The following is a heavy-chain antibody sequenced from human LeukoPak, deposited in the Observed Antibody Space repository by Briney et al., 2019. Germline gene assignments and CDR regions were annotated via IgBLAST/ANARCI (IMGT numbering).Heavy chain of an antibody. D-gene: IGHD3-22*01. CDR3: ARRGGSTMIQSYWYFDL. CDR1: GYTFTGYY. V-gene: IGHV1-2*02. J-gene: IGHJ2*01. CDR2: INPNSGGT. Sequence: ASVKVSCKASGYTFTGYYMHWVRQAPGQGLEWMGWINPNSGGTNYAQKFQGRVTMTRDTSISTAYMELSRLRSDDTAVYYCARRGGSTMIQSYWYFDLWGRGTLVTVSS.